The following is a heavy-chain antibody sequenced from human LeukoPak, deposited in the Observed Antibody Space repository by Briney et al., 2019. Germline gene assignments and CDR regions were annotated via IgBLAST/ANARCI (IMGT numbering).Heavy chain of an antibody. J-gene: IGHJ4*02. CDR2: IYSSDNT. Sequence: GGSLRLPCAASGFTVSGNYMSWVRQASGKGLEWVSVIYSSDNTYYIDSVKGRFTISRDNSKNTLYLQMNSLRAEDTAVYYCAGRRVLDASFDYWGQGTLVTVSS. CDR1: GFTVSGNY. V-gene: IGHV3-66*02. D-gene: IGHD3-16*01. CDR3: AGRRVLDASFDY.